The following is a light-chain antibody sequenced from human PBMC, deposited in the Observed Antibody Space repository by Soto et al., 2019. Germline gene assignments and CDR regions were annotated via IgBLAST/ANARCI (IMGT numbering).Light chain of an antibody. CDR1: SSDVGAYNY. CDR2: GVT. J-gene: IGLJ2*01. V-gene: IGLV2-8*01. CDR3: ASYAGNNNFVL. Sequence: QSVLAQPPSASGSPGQSVTISCTGTSSDVGAYNYVSWYQQHPGKAPKLVIYGVTERPSGVPERFSGSKSGSTASLTVSGLQAEDEALYYCASYAGNNNFVLFGGGTKVTVL.